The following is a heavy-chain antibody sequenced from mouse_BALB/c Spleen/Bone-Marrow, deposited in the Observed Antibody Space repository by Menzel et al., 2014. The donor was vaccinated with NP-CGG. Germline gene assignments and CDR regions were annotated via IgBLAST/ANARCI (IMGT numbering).Heavy chain of an antibody. CDR1: GYTFTSYV. D-gene: IGHD2-2*01. CDR2: INPYNDGT. V-gene: IGHV1-14*01. Sequence: VQLQQSGPELVKPEASVKMFCKASGYTFTSYVMHWVKQKPGQGLEWIGYINPYNDGTKYNEKFKGKATLTSDKSSSTAYMELSSLTSEDSAVYYCARREDGYGTFYWYFDVWGAGTTVTVSS. CDR3: ARREDGYGTFYWYFDV. J-gene: IGHJ1*01.